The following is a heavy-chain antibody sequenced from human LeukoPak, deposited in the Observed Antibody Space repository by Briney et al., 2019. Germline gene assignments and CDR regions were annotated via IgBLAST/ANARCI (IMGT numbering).Heavy chain of an antibody. J-gene: IGHJ6*03. CDR3: ARGGPNYDSSGYYWISPPYYYYYYMDV. D-gene: IGHD3-22*01. CDR1: GFTVSSNY. Sequence: GGSLRLSCAASGFTVSSNYMSWVRQAPGKGLEWGSVIYSGGSTYYADSVKGRFTISRDNSKNTLYLQMNSLRAEDTAVYYCARGGPNYDSSGYYWISPPYYYYYYMDVWGKGTTVTISS. V-gene: IGHV3-66*01. CDR2: IYSGGST.